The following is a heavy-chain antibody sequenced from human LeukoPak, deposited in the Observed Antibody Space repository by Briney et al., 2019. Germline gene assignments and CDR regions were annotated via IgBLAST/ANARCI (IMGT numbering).Heavy chain of an antibody. CDR3: AKGHGSGSYPNYFDY. CDR1: GFTFSNFW. Sequence: GGSLRLSCTASGFTFSNFWMGWVRQAPGKGLEWVSAISGSGGSTYYADSVKGRFTISRDNSKNTLYLQMNSPRAEDTAVYYCAKGHGSGSYPNYFDYWGQGTLVTVSS. J-gene: IGHJ4*02. D-gene: IGHD3-10*01. CDR2: ISGSGGST. V-gene: IGHV3-23*01.